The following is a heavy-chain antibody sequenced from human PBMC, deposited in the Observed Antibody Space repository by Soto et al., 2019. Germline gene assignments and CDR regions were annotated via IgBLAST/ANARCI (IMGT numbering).Heavy chain of an antibody. CDR2: ISPNGDST. CDR1: GFNFNSYA. Sequence: EVQLLESGGGLAQPGGSLRLSCAASGFNFNSYAMTWVRQAPGKGLEWVSAISPNGDSTYYADSARGRFTISRDNSKNTVHLQIDSLRAEDTALYYCAKLWSDDWRYFNYWGQGTLVTVSS. J-gene: IGHJ4*02. V-gene: IGHV3-23*01. CDR3: AKLWSDDWRYFNY. D-gene: IGHD3-9*01.